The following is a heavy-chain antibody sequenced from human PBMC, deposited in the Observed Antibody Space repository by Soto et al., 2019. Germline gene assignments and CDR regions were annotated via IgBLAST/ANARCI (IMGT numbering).Heavy chain of an antibody. Sequence: QVQLVQSGAEVREPGASVKVSCKASGYTFTSFDINWVRQASGQGLEWMGWMKPNSGDTGYGQKFQGRVALTRDTSTRTAYMELSGLKAEDTGVYYCVTLARWGQGTLVTVSS. CDR1: GYTFTSFD. D-gene: IGHD6-6*01. CDR3: VTLAR. CDR2: MKPNSGDT. J-gene: IGHJ4*02. V-gene: IGHV1-8*01.